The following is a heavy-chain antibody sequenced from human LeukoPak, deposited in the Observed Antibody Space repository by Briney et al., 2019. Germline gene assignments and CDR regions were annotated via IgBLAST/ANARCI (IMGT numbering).Heavy chain of an antibody. CDR2: ISWNSGSI. Sequence: PGRSLRLSCAASGFTFDDYAMHWVRQAPGKGLEWVSGISWNSGSIGYADSVKGRFTISRDNAKNSLYLQMNSLRAEDTAVYYCARDVSTSEGYFDYWGQGTLVTVSS. CDR3: ARDVSTSEGYFDY. V-gene: IGHV3-9*01. CDR1: GFTFDDYA. J-gene: IGHJ4*02. D-gene: IGHD2-2*01.